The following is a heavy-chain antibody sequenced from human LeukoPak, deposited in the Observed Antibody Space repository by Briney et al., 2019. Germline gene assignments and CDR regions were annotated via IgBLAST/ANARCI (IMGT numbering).Heavy chain of an antibody. CDR3: ARAAAGYSSGWHFDY. CDR2: IYYSGST. CDR1: GGSISSGNYY. V-gene: IGHV4-61*10. J-gene: IGHJ4*02. Sequence: SQTLSLTCTVSGGSISSGNYYWSWIRQPAGKGLEWIGYIYYSGSTNYNPSLKSRVTISVDTSKNQFSLKLSSVTAADTAVYYCARAAAGYSSGWHFDYWGQGTLVTVSS. D-gene: IGHD6-19*01.